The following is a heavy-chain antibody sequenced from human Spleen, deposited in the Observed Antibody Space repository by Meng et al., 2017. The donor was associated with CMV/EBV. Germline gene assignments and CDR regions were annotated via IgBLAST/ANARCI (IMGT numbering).Heavy chain of an antibody. CDR2: ISSSSSII. J-gene: IGHJ4*02. D-gene: IGHD2-2*02. V-gene: IGHV3-48*04. CDR3: ARDRGYCSSTSCYNVG. CDR1: GFTFSSYS. Sequence: GESLKISCAASGFTFSSYSMNWVRQAPGKGLEWVSYISSSSSIIYYAASVKGRFTISRDNAKNSLYRQMNSLRAEDTAVYYCARDRGYCSSTSCYNVGWGQGTLVTVSS.